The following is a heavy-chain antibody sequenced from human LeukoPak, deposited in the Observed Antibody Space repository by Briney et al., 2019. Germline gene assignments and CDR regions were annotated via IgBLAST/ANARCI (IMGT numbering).Heavy chain of an antibody. CDR1: GFTFSSYG. V-gene: IGHV3-30*18. CDR2: ISYDGSNK. J-gene: IGHJ4*02. CDR3: AKPDYGDYEGLDY. Sequence: GRSLRLSCAVSGFTFSSYGMHWVRQAPGKGLEWVAVISYDGSNKYYADSVKGRFTISRDNSKNTLYLQMNSLRAEDTAVYYCAKPDYGDYEGLDYWGQGTLVTVSS. D-gene: IGHD4-17*01.